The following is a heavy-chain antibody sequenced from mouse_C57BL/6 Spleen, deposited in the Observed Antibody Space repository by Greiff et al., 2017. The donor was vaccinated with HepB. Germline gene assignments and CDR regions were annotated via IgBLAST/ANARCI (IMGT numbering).Heavy chain of an antibody. CDR3: ARWNYYSNYVDYAMDY. D-gene: IGHD2-5*01. V-gene: IGHV14-3*01. J-gene: IGHJ4*01. Sequence: VQLKQSVAELVRPGASVKLSCTASGFNIKNTYMHWVKQRPEQGLEWIGRIDPANGNTKYAPKFQGKATITADTSSNTAYLQLSSLTSEDTAIYYCARWNYYSNYVDYAMDYWGQGTSVTVSS. CDR2: IDPANGNT. CDR1: GFNIKNTY.